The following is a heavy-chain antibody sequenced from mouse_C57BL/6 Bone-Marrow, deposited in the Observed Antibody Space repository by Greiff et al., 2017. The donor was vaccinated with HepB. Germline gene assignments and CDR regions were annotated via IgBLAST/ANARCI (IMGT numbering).Heavy chain of an antibody. CDR1: GFTFSSYG. D-gene: IGHD1-1*01. J-gene: IGHJ4*01. CDR3: ARHGFITTVVATGAMDY. CDR2: ISSGGSYT. V-gene: IGHV5-6*01. Sequence: DVHLVESGGDLVKPGGSLKLSCAASGFTFSSYGMSWVRQTPDKRLEWVATISSGGSYTYYPDSVKGRFTISRDNAKNTLYLQMSSLKSEDTAMYYCARHGFITTVVATGAMDYWGQGTSVTVSS.